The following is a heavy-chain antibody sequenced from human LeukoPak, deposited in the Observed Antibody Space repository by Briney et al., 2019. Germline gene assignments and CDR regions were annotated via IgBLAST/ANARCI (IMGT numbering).Heavy chain of an antibody. CDR1: GFTFTSYS. CDR3: ARDLYGDYSFDY. J-gene: IGHJ4*02. Sequence: GGSLRLSCAASGFTFTSYSMNWVRQAPGKGPEWVSSISSSITYIYYADSVKGRFTISRDNARNSLYLQMNSLRAEDTAVYYCARDLYGDYSFDYWGQGTLVTVSS. V-gene: IGHV3-21*01. D-gene: IGHD4-17*01. CDR2: ISSSITYI.